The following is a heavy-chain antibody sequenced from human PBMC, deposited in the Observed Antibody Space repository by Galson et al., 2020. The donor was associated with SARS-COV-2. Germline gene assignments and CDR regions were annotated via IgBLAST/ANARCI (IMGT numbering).Heavy chain of an antibody. D-gene: IGHD6-13*01. V-gene: IGHV4-34*01. CDR2: IHPSAGA. CDR1: GGSLSGYH. Sequence: SQASETLSLTCGVNGGSLSGYHWSWIRQPPGKGLEWIGDIHPSAGADYNPSLKRRVSISLDMSKNQFFLKVNSVTAADTAVYYCAREDIAAAGMGSEFFHHWGQGTLVTVSS. CDR3: AREDIAAAGMGSEFFHH. J-gene: IGHJ1*01.